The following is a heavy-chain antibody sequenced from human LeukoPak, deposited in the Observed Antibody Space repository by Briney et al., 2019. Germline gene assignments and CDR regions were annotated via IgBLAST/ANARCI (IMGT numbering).Heavy chain of an antibody. J-gene: IGHJ4*02. CDR1: GFTFSSFS. Sequence: PGGSLRLSCAASGFTFSSFSMNWVRQAPGKGLEWVAQISSTSSSIYYADSMRGRFTISRDNARNSLYLQMNSLRAEDTAVYYCTRDASLYCNYKGCYYFDYWGQGALVTVSS. V-gene: IGHV3-48*04. CDR2: ISSTSSSI. CDR3: TRDASLYCNYKGCYYFDY. D-gene: IGHD2/OR15-2a*01.